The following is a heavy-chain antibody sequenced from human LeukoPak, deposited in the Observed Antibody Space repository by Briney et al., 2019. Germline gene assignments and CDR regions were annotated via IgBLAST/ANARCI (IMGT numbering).Heavy chain of an antibody. CDR1: GFILDNYN. CDR2: ISRSGSTI. J-gene: IGHJ4*02. V-gene: IGHV3-48*04. Sequence: GGSLRLSCAASGFILDNYNMNWVRQAQGKGLEWVSYISRSGSTIHYADSVKGRFTISRDNAKNSLYLQMNSLRAEDTAVYYCARDRQGYGSGSYYYDCWGQGTLVTVSS. CDR3: ARDRQGYGSGSYYYDC. D-gene: IGHD3-10*01.